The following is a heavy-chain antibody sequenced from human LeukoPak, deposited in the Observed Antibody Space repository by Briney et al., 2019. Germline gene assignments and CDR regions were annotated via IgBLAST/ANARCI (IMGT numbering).Heavy chain of an antibody. Sequence: SETLSLTCAVYGGSFSGYYWSWIRQPPGKGLEWIGEINHSGSINYNPSLKSRVTISVDTSKNQFSLKLSSVTAADTAVYYCARERPSSSGYYFGNYYYYGMDVWGQGTTVTVSS. J-gene: IGHJ6*02. CDR3: ARERPSSSGYYFGNYYYYGMDV. D-gene: IGHD3-22*01. CDR2: INHSGSI. V-gene: IGHV4-34*01. CDR1: GGSFSGYY.